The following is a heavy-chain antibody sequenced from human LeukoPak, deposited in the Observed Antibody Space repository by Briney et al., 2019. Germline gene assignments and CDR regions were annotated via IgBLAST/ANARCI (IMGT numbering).Heavy chain of an antibody. CDR1: GGSISSYY. D-gene: IGHD3-22*01. J-gene: IGHJ3*02. CDR2: IYYSGST. Sequence: PSETLSLTCTVSGGSISSYYWSWIRQPPGKGLEWIGYIYYSGSTNYNPSLKSRVTISVDTSKNQFSLKLSSVTAADTAVYYCARSLYDSSGYYHDAFDIWGQGTMVTVSS. CDR3: ARSLYDSSGYYHDAFDI. V-gene: IGHV4-59*01.